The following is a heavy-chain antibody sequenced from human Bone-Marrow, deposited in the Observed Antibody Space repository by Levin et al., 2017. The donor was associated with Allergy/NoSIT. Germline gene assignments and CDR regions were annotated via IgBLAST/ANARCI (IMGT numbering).Heavy chain of an antibody. V-gene: IGHV4-39*01. J-gene: IGHJ4*02. CDR2: IYFSGDT. Sequence: PSETLSLTCTVSGDSVSSLHYYWGWIRQAPGKGLEWIGGIYFSGDTYYNPSLKSRLSILVNTSKNQFFLRLSSVTAADTAVYYCAIDSSGSYYYFDYWGQGAPVTVSS. CDR3: AIDSSGSYYYFDY. CDR1: GDSVSSLHYY. D-gene: IGHD3-22*01.